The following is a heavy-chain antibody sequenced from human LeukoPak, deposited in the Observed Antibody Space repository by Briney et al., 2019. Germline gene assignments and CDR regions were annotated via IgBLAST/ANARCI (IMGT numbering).Heavy chain of an antibody. CDR1: GFTVSSNY. V-gene: IGHV3-53*01. CDR2: IYSGGST. J-gene: IGHJ4*02. D-gene: IGHD3-22*01. Sequence: GGSLRLSCAASGFTVSSNYMSWVRQAPGKGLEWVSVIYSGGSTYYADSVKGRFTISRDNSKNTLYLQMNSLRAEDTAVYYCTTGDSSGYYYFPPPFDYWGQGTLVTVSS. CDR3: TTGDSSGYYYFPPPFDY.